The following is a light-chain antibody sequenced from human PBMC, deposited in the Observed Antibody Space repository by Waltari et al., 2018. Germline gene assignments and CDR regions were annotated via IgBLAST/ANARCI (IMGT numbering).Light chain of an antibody. CDR2: DVS. J-gene: IGLJ3*02. V-gene: IGLV2-14*03. CDR3: SSFTSKSTWV. CDR1: SSDVGGYSY. Sequence: QSALTQPASVSGSPGQSITISCTGTSSDVGGYSYVSWYQQQPHKAPKLLIYDVSNRPLGVSNRFSGSKSGNTASLTISGLQAEDESDYYCSSFTSKSTWVFGGGTKLTVL.